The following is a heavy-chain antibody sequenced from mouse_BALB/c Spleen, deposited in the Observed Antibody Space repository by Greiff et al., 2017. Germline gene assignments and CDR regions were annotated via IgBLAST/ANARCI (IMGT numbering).Heavy chain of an antibody. Sequence: VQLHQSGAELVRPGTSVKISCKASGYTFTNYWLGWVKQRPGHGLEWIGDIYPGGGYTNYNEKFKGKATLTADTSSSTAYMQLSSLTSEDSAVYFCAKGDYGSSYAMDYWGQGTSVTVSS. CDR3: AKGDYGSSYAMDY. D-gene: IGHD1-1*01. V-gene: IGHV1-63*02. CDR2: IYPGGGYT. CDR1: GYTFTNYW. J-gene: IGHJ4*01.